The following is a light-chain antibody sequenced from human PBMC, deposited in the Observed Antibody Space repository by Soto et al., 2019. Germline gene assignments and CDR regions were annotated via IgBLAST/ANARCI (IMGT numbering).Light chain of an antibody. V-gene: IGKV2-28*01. J-gene: IGKJ4*01. CDR3: MQALQTPLT. CDR2: LGS. CDR1: QSLLHSDGYNY. Sequence: DIVMTQSPLSLPVTPGEPASISCRSSQSLLHSDGYNYFDWYLQRPGQPPRLLIYLGSNRASGVPDRFSGSGSGTDFTLKISRVQAEDVGVYYCMQALQTPLTFGGGTKVEIK.